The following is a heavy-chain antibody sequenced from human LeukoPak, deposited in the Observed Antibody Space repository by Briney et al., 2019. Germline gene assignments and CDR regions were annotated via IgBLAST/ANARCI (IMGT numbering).Heavy chain of an antibody. Sequence: GSLRLSCAASGFTFSSYAMSWVRQPPGKGLEWIGEINHSGSTNYNPSLKSRVTISVDTSKNQFSLKLSSVTAADTAVYYCARGSTVTRVYFQHWGQGTLVTVSS. V-gene: IGHV4-34*01. CDR2: INHSGST. CDR3: ARGSTVTRVYFQH. J-gene: IGHJ1*01. D-gene: IGHD4-17*01. CDR1: GFTFSSYA.